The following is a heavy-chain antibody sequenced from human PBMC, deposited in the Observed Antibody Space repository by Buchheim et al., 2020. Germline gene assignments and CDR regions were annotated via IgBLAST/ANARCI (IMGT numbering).Heavy chain of an antibody. CDR1: GFTVGNNY. V-gene: IGHV3-66*01. D-gene: IGHD3-10*01. Sequence: EVQLVESGGGLVQPGGSLRLSCEASGFTVGNNYLGWVRQHPGRGLEGVQLIYSGGSTECADSVKGRFTITRDSSQKAQYLQMNSLRAEDTAVYYCARNPGAQNWAWGQGTL. CDR3: ARNPGAQNWA. CDR2: IYSGGST. J-gene: IGHJ5*02.